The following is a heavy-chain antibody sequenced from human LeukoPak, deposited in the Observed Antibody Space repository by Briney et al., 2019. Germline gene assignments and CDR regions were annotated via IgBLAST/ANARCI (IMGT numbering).Heavy chain of an antibody. D-gene: IGHD6-19*01. Sequence: WASVKVSCKASGYTFTDYYMHWVRQAPGQGLEWMGWINPNSGGTNYAQKFQGRVTMTTDTSTSTAYMELRSLRSDDTAVYYCASTPFGWVVAGTQGAFDIWGQGTMVTVSS. J-gene: IGHJ3*02. CDR3: ASTPFGWVVAGTQGAFDI. CDR1: GYTFTDYY. V-gene: IGHV1-2*02. CDR2: INPNSGGT.